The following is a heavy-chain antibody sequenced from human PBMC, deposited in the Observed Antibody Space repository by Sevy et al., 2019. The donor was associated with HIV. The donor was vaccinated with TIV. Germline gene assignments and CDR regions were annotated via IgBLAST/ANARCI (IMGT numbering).Heavy chain of an antibody. D-gene: IGHD1-26*01. J-gene: IGHJ3*01. Sequence: SETLSLTCTVSGASISAYYWSWVRQAPGKGLEWIGNIYFSGSTDYNPSLRSRVTISIDTPKNQFSLNNQFSLRLSSVTAADTALYYCTRDRSAGAFDLWGPGTRVTVSS. CDR2: IYFSGST. CDR1: GASISAYY. CDR3: TRDRSAGAFDL. V-gene: IGHV4-59*01.